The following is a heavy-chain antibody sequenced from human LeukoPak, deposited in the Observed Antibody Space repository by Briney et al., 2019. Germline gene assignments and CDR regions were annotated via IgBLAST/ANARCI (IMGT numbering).Heavy chain of an antibody. D-gene: IGHD6-13*01. Sequence: KSGGSLRLSCAASGFTFSNYGMSWVRQAPGKGLEWISFISSSGGGTYYADSVKGRFTLSRDNSKNTLYLQMNSLRAEDTAVYYCAVTRGSSWYFDYWGQGTLVTVSS. J-gene: IGHJ4*02. CDR3: AVTRGSSWYFDY. CDR1: GFTFSNYG. V-gene: IGHV3-23*01. CDR2: ISSSGGGT.